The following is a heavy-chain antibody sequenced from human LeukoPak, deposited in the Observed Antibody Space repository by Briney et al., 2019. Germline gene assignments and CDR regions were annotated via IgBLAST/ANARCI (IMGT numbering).Heavy chain of an antibody. V-gene: IGHV3-9*01. CDR2: INWNRDNI. CDR1: GFTFDDYA. J-gene: IGHJ6*02. CDR3: AKDLGSAITSALVLDV. Sequence: GGSLRLSCAASGFTFDDYAMHWVRQAPGKGLEWFSDINWNRDNIGYGDSVKGRFTISRHDVKNALYLQMNSLRPEDTALYYCAKDLGSAITSALVLDVWGQGTTVIVSS. D-gene: IGHD2-15*01.